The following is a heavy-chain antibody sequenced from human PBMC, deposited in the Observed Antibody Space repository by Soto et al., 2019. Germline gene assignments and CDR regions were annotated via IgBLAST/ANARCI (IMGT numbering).Heavy chain of an antibody. V-gene: IGHV3-21*01. D-gene: IGHD3-16*01. CDR1: GFPFSAYN. CDR2: ITVGSSHI. Sequence: GGSLRLSCTGSGFPFSAYNINWVRQAPGKGLEWVSSITVGSSHIYQPNSMKGRFTISRDDAKNSVYLQIDSLRDEVTALYYCSRSPEVGVRGAYWGQGTLVTVSS. CDR3: SRSPEVGVRGAY. J-gene: IGHJ4*02.